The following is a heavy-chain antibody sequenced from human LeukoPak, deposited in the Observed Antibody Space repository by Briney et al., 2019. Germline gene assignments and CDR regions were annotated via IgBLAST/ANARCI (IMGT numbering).Heavy chain of an antibody. Sequence: PGGTLRLSCAASGFTSSSYGMSWVRQAPGKGLEWVSAIGASGVSKYYADSVKGRFTISRDNSKNTLYLQMNSLRAEDTAVYYCARGGINSDFDYWGQGTLVTVSS. D-gene: IGHD3-16*01. CDR1: GFTSSSYG. J-gene: IGHJ4*02. V-gene: IGHV3-23*01. CDR2: IGASGVSK. CDR3: ARGGINSDFDY.